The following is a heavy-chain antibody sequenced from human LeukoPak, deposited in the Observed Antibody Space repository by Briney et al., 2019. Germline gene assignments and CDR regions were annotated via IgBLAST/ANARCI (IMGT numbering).Heavy chain of an antibody. D-gene: IGHD4-23*01. CDR3: ATELRWSILDY. J-gene: IGHJ4*02. V-gene: IGHV3-72*01. CDR1: GFTFRDHY. Sequence: GGSLRLSCAASGFTFRDHYMDCVRHAPGKGLEGVGRTRNKANSYTTEYAASVKGRFTISRDDSKNSLYLQTNSLKTEDTAVYYCATELRWSILDYWGQGTLVTVSS. CDR2: TRNKANSYTT.